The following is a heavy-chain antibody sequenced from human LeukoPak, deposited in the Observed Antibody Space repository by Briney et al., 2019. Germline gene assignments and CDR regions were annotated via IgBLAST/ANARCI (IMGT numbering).Heavy chain of an antibody. V-gene: IGHV1-18*01. CDR2: ISAYNGNT. CDR3: GRERRSRLYYYDSSGYLV. J-gene: IGHJ4*02. CDR1: GYTFTSYG. Sequence: WASVKVSCKASGYTFTSYGISWVRQAPGQGLEWMGWISAYNGNTNYAQKLQGRVTMTTDTSTITAYMELRSLRSDDTAVYYCGRERRSRLYYYDSSGYLVWGQGTLVTVSS. D-gene: IGHD3-22*01.